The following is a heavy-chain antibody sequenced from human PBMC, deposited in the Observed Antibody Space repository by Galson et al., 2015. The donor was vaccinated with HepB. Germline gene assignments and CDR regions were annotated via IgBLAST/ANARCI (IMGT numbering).Heavy chain of an antibody. CDR2: IYPGDSDT. CDR3: ARRSYFWSGYYPPNEVNYYMDV. Sequence: QSGAEVKKPGESLKISCQGSGYSFTNYWIGWVRQMPGKGLEWMGIIYPGDSDTRYSPSFQGQVTISADKSISTAYLQWSSLKASDTAMYYCARRSYFWSGYYPPNEVNYYMDVWGKGTTVTVSS. V-gene: IGHV5-51*01. CDR1: GYSFTNYW. J-gene: IGHJ6*03. D-gene: IGHD3-3*01.